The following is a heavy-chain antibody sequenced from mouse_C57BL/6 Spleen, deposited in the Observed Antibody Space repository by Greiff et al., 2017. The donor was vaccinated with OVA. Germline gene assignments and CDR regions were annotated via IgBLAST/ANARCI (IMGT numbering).Heavy chain of an antibody. Sequence: VQLQQSGAELVRPGASVKLSCKASGYTFTDYYINWVKQRPGQGLEWIARIYPGSGNTYYNEKFKGKATLTAEKSSSTAYMQLSSLTSEDSAVYFCARYSHAMDYWGQGTSVTVSS. CDR2: IYPGSGNT. CDR1: GYTFTDYY. CDR3: ARYSHAMDY. V-gene: IGHV1-76*01. J-gene: IGHJ4*01. D-gene: IGHD2-12*01.